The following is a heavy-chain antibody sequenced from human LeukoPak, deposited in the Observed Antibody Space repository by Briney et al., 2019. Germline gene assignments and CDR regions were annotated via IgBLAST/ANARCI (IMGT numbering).Heavy chain of an antibody. D-gene: IGHD3-22*01. CDR1: GFTFSSYA. CDR3: ARDGRGGYYDSRAKGY. Sequence: GGSLRLSCAASGFTFSSYAMHWVRQAPGKGLEWVAVISYDGSNKYYADSVKGRFTISRDNSKNTLYLQMNSLRDEDTAVYYCARDGRGGYYDSRAKGYWGQGTLVTVSS. CDR2: ISYDGSNK. V-gene: IGHV3-30-3*01. J-gene: IGHJ4*02.